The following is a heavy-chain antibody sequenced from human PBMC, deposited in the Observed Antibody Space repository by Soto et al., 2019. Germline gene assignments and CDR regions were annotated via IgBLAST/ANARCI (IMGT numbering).Heavy chain of an antibody. CDR2: LNLDGSIT. CDR1: GFRFSDYW. CDR3: ARETGGDGYNY. Sequence: GSLRLSCAASGFRFSDYWMHWVRQAPGKGLVWVSRLNLDGSITSYADSVKGRFTVSRDNAKNTLYLHMNSLRADDTAVYYCARETGGDGYNYWGQGTLVTVSS. J-gene: IGHJ4*02. V-gene: IGHV3-74*01. D-gene: IGHD2-21*01.